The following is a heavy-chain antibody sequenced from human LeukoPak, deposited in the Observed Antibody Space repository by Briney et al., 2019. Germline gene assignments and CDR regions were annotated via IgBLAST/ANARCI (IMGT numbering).Heavy chain of an antibody. V-gene: IGHV3-21*01. CDR1: GFTFSSYS. J-gene: IGHJ5*02. Sequence: GGSLRLSCAASGFTFSSYSMNWVRQAPGKGLEWVSSISSSSSYIYYADSVKGRLTISRDNAKNSLYLQMNSLRAEDTAVYYCARALGYCSGGSCSEGDPWGQGTLVTVSS. D-gene: IGHD2-15*01. CDR2: ISSSSSYI. CDR3: ARALGYCSGGSCSEGDP.